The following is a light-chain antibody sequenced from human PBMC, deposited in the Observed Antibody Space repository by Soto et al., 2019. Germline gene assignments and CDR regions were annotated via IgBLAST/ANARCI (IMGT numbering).Light chain of an antibody. V-gene: IGKV3-11*01. CDR2: DTS. CDR1: QSVSNY. J-gene: IGKJ1*01. CDR3: QQRSDPWT. Sequence: EIVLTQSPATLSLSQGERATLSRKASQSVSNYLAWYQQKPGQAPRLLIYDTSNRATGIPARFSGSGSGTDFTLTISSLEPEDFAVYYCQQRSDPWTFGQGTKVDIK.